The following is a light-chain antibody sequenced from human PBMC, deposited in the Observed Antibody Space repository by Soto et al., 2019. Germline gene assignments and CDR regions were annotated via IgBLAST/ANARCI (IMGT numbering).Light chain of an antibody. CDR3: QQTYSTPLS. Sequence: IQMTQSPSSLSASVGDRVTITCRASQSVSRHLNWYQQKPGKAPKLLIYAASSLQSGVPSRFSGSGSGTDFTLTISSLQPEDFATYYCQQTYSTPLSCGGGTKVDIK. CDR2: AAS. J-gene: IGKJ4*01. V-gene: IGKV1-39*01. CDR1: QSVSRH.